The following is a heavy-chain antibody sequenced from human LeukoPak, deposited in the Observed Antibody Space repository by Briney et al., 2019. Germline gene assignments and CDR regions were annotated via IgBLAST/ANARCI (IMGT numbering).Heavy chain of an antibody. CDR2: IYPGDSDT. J-gene: IGHJ4*02. CDR1: GYSFTSYW. CDR3: ARRTAAILDYFDY. Sequence: GESLKISCKGSGYSFTSYWIGWVRQMPGKGLEWMGIIYPGDSDTRYSPSFQGQVTISADKSISTAYLQWSSLKASDTAMYYCARRTAAILDYFDYWGQGTLVTVSP. V-gene: IGHV5-51*01. D-gene: IGHD2-2*02.